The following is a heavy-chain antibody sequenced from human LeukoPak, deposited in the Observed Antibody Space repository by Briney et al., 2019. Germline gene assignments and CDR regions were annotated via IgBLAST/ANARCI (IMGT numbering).Heavy chain of an antibody. J-gene: IGHJ6*02. CDR1: GGTFSSYA. CDR2: IIPIFGTA. V-gene: IGHV1-69*13. D-gene: IGHD3-10*01. CDR3: ARPFYGSGSYCMDV. Sequence: ASVKVSCKASGGTFSSYAISWVRQAPGQGLEWMGGIIPIFGTANYAQKFQGRVMITADESTSTAYMELSSLRSEDTAVYYCARPFYGSGSYCMDVWGQGTTVTVSS.